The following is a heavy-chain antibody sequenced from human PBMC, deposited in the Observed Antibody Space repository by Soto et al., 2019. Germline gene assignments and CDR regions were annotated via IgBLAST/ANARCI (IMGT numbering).Heavy chain of an antibody. J-gene: IGHJ4*02. V-gene: IGHV4-59*01. CDR2: IYYSGST. D-gene: IGHD6-6*01. CDR3: ARAIAAPTDFDY. CDR1: GGSISSYY. Sequence: SETLSLTCTVSGGSISSYYWSWIRQPPGKGLEWIGYIYYSGSTNYNPSLKSRVTISVDTSKNQFSLKLSSVTAADTAVYYCARAIAAPTDFDYWRQGTLVTVSS.